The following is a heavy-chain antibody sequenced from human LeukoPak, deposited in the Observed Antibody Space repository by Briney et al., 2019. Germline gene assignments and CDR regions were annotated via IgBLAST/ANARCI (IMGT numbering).Heavy chain of an antibody. J-gene: IGHJ3*02. D-gene: IGHD3-16*01. CDR1: GGSISSYY. Sequence: SETLSLTCTVSGGSISSYYWSWIRQSPGRGLEWIGYIFYSGDTNYNPSLKSRVTMSLDTSKNQFSLRLNSVTAADTAVYYCARDQLGDAVDIWGQGTMVTVSS. CDR3: ARDQLGDAVDI. CDR2: IFYSGDT. V-gene: IGHV4-59*01.